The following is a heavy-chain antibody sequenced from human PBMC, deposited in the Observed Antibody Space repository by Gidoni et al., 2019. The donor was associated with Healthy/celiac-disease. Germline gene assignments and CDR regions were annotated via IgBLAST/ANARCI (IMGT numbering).Heavy chain of an antibody. J-gene: IGHJ4*02. CDR2: ISSSSSYT. Sequence: QVQLVESGGGLVKPGGSLRLSCVASGFTFSDYYMSWIRQSPGKGLEWVSYISSSSSYTNYADSVRGRFTISRDNAKNSLYLQMNSLRAEDTAVYYCATHDYGDPFDYWGQGTLVTVSS. D-gene: IGHD4-17*01. CDR1: GFTFSDYY. V-gene: IGHV3-11*06. CDR3: ATHDYGDPFDY.